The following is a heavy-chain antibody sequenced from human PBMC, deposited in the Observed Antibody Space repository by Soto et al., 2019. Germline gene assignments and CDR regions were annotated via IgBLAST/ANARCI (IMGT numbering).Heavy chain of an antibody. CDR3: EKDLQLWPSYYYYGMDV. Sequence: QVQLVESGGGVVQPGRSLRLSCAASGFTLSSYGMHWVHQAPGKGLEWLAVISYDGSNKYYADSVKGRFTISSDNSKNRLYLQMTSLRAEDTAVYYCEKDLQLWPSYYYYGMDVWGRGTTVTVSS. V-gene: IGHV3-30*18. CDR1: GFTLSSYG. D-gene: IGHD5-18*01. CDR2: ISYDGSNK. J-gene: IGHJ6*02.